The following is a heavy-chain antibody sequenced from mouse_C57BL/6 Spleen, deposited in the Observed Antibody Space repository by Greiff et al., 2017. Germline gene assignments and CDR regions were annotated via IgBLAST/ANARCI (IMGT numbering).Heavy chain of an antibody. J-gene: IGHJ4*01. Sequence: VQLQQSGPELVKPGASVKISCKASGYAFSSSWMTWVKQRPGKGLEWIGRIYPGDGDTNYNGKFKGKATLTADKSSSTAYMQLSSLTSEDSAVYVCARSELGLSMDYWGQGTSVTVSS. D-gene: IGHD4-1*01. CDR1: GYAFSSSW. CDR3: ARSELGLSMDY. CDR2: IYPGDGDT. V-gene: IGHV1-82*01.